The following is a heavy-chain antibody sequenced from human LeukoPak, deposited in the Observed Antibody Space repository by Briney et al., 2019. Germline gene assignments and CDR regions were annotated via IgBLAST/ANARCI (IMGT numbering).Heavy chain of an antibody. CDR1: GFTFSTFA. D-gene: IGHD2-21*02. J-gene: IGHJ3*02. V-gene: IGHV3-23*01. Sequence: PGGSLRLSCEASGFTFSTFAMIWVRQPPGKGLEWVSSIFPSGGEIHYADSVRGRFTISRDNSKNTLYLQMGSLRAEDMAVYYCARVGDCDVFDIWGQGTTVTVSS. CDR3: ARVGDCDVFDI. CDR2: IFPSGGEI.